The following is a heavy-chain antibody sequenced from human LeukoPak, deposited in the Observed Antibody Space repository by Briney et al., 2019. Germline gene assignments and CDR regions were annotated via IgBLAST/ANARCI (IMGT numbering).Heavy chain of an antibody. CDR1: GFTFSDYA. V-gene: IGHV3-23*01. Sequence: GGSLRLSCAASGFTFSDYAVSWVRQAPGKGPERVSAITGGGDVSSSADSVKCRFTFSSDNSKNALYLQMDRLCVDDTALYYCAKVGWVGYWGQGTLVTVSS. D-gene: IGHD6-19*01. J-gene: IGHJ4*02. CDR2: ITGGGDVS. CDR3: AKVGWVGY.